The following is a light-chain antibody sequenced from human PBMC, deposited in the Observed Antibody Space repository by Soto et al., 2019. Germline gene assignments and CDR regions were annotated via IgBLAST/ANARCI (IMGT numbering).Light chain of an antibody. CDR1: SSNIGSKT. CDR2: NNN. V-gene: IGLV1-44*01. CDR3: AAWDDSLNGVV. J-gene: IGLJ2*01. Sequence: QAVVTQPPSASGTPGQRVTISCSGSSSNIGSKTVNWYQQLPGTAPKLLMYNNNQRPSGVPDRVSGSKSGTSASLAISGLQSEDEADYYCAAWDDSLNGVVFGGGTKVTVL.